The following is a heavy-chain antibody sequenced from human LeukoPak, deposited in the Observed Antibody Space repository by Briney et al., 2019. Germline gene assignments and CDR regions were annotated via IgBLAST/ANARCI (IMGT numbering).Heavy chain of an antibody. D-gene: IGHD3-10*01. CDR1: GGSISSGGYY. V-gene: IGHV4-31*03. CDR2: IYYSGST. Sequence: SETLSLTCTVSGGSISSGGYYWSWIRQHPGKGLEWIGYIYYSGSTYYNPSLKSRVTISVDTSKNQFSLKLSSVTAADTAVYYCARDRTTGSLEFGELFWFDPWGQGTLVTVSS. J-gene: IGHJ5*02. CDR3: ARDRTTGSLEFGELFWFDP.